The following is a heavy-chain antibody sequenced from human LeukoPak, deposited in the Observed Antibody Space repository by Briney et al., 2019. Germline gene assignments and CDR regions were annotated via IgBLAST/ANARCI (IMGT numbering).Heavy chain of an antibody. CDR1: GGTFSSYA. CDR2: IIPIFGTA. V-gene: IGHV1-69*05. CDR3: ARGRTYYDFLSYHRSDAFDI. Sequence: ASVKVSCKASGGTFSSYAISWVRQAPGQGLEWMGGIIPIFGTANYAQKFQGRVTITTDESTSTAYMELSSLRSEDTAVYYCARGRTYYDFLSYHRSDAFDIWGQGTMVTVSS. J-gene: IGHJ3*02. D-gene: IGHD3-3*01.